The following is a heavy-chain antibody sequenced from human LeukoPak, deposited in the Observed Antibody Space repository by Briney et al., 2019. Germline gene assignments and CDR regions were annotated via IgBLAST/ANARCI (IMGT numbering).Heavy chain of an antibody. V-gene: IGHV3-74*01. CDR1: GFTFSRYW. Sequence: PGGSLRLSCAASGFTFSRYWMHWVRQAPGKGLVWVSRINSDGSSTNYADSVKGRFTISRDNAKNTLYLQMNSLRAEDTAVYYCARDPLGWELPSDFWGQGTLVTVSS. D-gene: IGHD1-26*01. CDR3: ARDPLGWELPSDF. CDR2: INSDGSST. J-gene: IGHJ4*02.